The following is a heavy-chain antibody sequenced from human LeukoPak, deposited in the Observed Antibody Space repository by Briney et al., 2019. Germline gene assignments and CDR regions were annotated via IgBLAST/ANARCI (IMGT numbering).Heavy chain of an antibody. CDR3: ARDQFPGRWLQGGFDF. J-gene: IGHJ4*02. CDR2: ISSNGGTT. Sequence: QPGGSLRLSCAASGFTSSSYAMHWVRQAPGKGLEYVSAISSNGGTTYYANSVKGRFTISRDNSKNTLHLQMGSLRAEDMAVYYCARDQFPGRWLQGGFDFWGQGTLVTVSS. V-gene: IGHV3-64*01. D-gene: IGHD5-24*01. CDR1: GFTSSSYA.